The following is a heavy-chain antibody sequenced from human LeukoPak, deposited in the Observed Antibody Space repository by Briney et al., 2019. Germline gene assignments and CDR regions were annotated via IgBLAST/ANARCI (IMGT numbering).Heavy chain of an antibody. CDR2: INPNSGGT. D-gene: IGHD3-22*01. J-gene: IGHJ4*02. CDR1: GYTFTGYY. Sequence: ASVKVSCKASGYTFTGYYMHWVRQAPGQGLEWIGWINPNSGGTNYAQKFQGRVTMTRDTSISTAYMELSRLRSDDTAVYYCARGLDSSGYYYGDWGQGTLVTVSS. V-gene: IGHV1-2*02. CDR3: ARGLDSSGYYYGD.